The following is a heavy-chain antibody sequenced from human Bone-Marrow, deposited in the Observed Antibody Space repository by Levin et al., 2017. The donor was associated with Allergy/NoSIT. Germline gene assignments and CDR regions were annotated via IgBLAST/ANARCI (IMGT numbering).Heavy chain of an antibody. CDR2: MNPNSGNT. CDR1: GYTFTSYD. Sequence: ASVKVSCKASGYTFTSYDINWVRQATGQGLEWMGWMNPNSGNTGYAQKFQGRVTMTRNTSISTAYMELSSLRSEDTAVYYCARVGRGYCSSTSCYLPYYYYYGMDVWGQGTTVTVSS. CDR3: ARVGRGYCSSTSCYLPYYYYYGMDV. V-gene: IGHV1-8*01. D-gene: IGHD2-2*01. J-gene: IGHJ6*02.